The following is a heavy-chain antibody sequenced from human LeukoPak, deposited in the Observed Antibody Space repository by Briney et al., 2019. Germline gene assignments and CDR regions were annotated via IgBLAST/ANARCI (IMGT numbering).Heavy chain of an antibody. D-gene: IGHD3-22*01. J-gene: IGHJ4*02. V-gene: IGHV3-21*01. CDR3: ARDWGY. Sequence: KSGGSRRLSCIASGFTFSNYRMSWVRQAPGRGLEWVSTITNTSTSMYYADSVKGRFTISRDNAKNSLFLQMNSLRAEDTAVYFCARDWGYWGQGALVTVSS. CDR2: ITNTSTSM. CDR1: GFTFSNYR.